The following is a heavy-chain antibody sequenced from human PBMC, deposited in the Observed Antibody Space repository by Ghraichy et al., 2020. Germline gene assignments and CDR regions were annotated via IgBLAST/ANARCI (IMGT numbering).Heavy chain of an antibody. D-gene: IGHD3-3*02. CDR2: SKHKYDGYTT. J-gene: IGHJ4*02. Sequence: GESLNISCAASGFIFSDHHMDWVRQAPGKGLEWVGRSKHKYDGYTTDYAASVKGRFALSRDDSKNSLSLQMDSLKTEDTAVYYCVVFIYGEVYWGQGTLVTVSS. V-gene: IGHV3-72*01. CDR3: VVFIYGEVY. CDR1: GFIFSDHH.